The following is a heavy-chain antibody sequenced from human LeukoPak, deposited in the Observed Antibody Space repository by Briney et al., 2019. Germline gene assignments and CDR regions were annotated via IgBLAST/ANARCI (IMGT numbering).Heavy chain of an antibody. V-gene: IGHV1-46*01. CDR2: INPSGGST. J-gene: IGHJ4*02. D-gene: IGHD3-22*01. CDR1: GYTFTSYY. CDR3: ATSALYYYDSSGYPIDY. Sequence: GASVKVSCKASGYTFTSYYMHWVRQAPGQGLEWMGIINPSGGSTSYAQKFQGRVTMTRDTSTSTVYMELSSLRSEDTAVYHCATSALYYYDSSGYPIDYWGQGTLVTVSS.